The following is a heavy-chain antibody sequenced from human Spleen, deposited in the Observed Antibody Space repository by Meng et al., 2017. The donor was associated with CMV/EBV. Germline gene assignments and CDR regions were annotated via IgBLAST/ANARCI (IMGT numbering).Heavy chain of an antibody. D-gene: IGHD2-2*01. CDR1: GYTFSSYA. CDR2: ISYDGSNK. CDR3: ARPTSRYCSSTSCQYSSSWPFDY. Sequence: SCKASGYTFSSYAMHWVRQAPGKGLEWVAVISYDGSNKYYADSVKGRFTISRDNSKNTLYLQMNSLRAEDTAVYYCARPTSRYCSSTSCQYSSSWPFDYWGQGTLVTVSS. V-gene: IGHV3-30-3*01. J-gene: IGHJ4*02.